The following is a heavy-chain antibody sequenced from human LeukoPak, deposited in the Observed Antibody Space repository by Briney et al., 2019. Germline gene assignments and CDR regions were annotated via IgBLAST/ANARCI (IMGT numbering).Heavy chain of an antibody. CDR2: IGHDGSTT. CDR3: ANSLGMAAREYFQH. J-gene: IGHJ1*01. CDR1: GFTLSNYG. V-gene: IGHV3-30*02. Sequence: GGSLRLSCAVSGFTLSNYGMHWLRQAPGKGPEWVAFIGHDGSTTKYADSVKGRFTISRDSSKNSLHLQMNSLRVEDTAVYFCANSLGMAAREYFQHWGQGNLVTVSS. D-gene: IGHD6-6*01.